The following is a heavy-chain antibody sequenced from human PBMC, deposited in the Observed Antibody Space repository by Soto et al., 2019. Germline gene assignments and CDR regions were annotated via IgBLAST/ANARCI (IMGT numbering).Heavy chain of an antibody. V-gene: IGHV4-30-4*01. J-gene: IGHJ6*02. CDR3: ARESSLTVGPGVYYYGMDV. CDR1: GGSISSGDYY. CDR2: IYYSGST. Sequence: SETLSLTCTVSGGSISSGDYYWSWIRQPPGKGLEWIGYIYYSGSTYYNPSLKSRVTISVDTSKNQFSLKLSSVTAADTAVYYCARESSLTVGPGVYYYGMDVWGQGTTVTVSS. D-gene: IGHD7-27*01.